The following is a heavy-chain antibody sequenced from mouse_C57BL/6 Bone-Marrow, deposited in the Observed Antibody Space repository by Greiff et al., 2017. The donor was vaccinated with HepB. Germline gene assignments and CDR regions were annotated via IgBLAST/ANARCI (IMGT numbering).Heavy chain of an antibody. V-gene: IGHV1-15*01. Sequence: QVQLQQSGAELVRPGASVTLSCKASGYTFTDYEMHWVKQTPVHGLEWIGAIDPETGGTAYNQKFKGKAILTADKSSITAYMELRSLTSEDSAVYDCTCSCYYAMDYWGQGTSVTVSS. CDR2: IDPETGGT. J-gene: IGHJ4*01. CDR3: TCSCYYAMDY. CDR1: GYTFTDYE.